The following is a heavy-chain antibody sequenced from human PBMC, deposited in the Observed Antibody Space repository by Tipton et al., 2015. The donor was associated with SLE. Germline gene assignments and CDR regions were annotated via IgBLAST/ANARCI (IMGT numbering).Heavy chain of an antibody. Sequence: TLSLTCTVSGGSISSGDYFWSWIRQPPVKGLECIGYIHYSGSTYYNPSLKSRITISVDTSKNQFSLTLSSVTAADTAVYYCATKAGVAQGYFDLWGRGTLVTVSS. CDR3: ATKAGVAQGYFDL. CDR2: IHYSGST. J-gene: IGHJ2*01. CDR1: GGSISSGDYF. V-gene: IGHV4-30-4*01. D-gene: IGHD3-3*01.